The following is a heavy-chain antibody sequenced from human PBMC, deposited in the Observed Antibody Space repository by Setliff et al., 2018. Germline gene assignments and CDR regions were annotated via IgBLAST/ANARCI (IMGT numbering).Heavy chain of an antibody. CDR1: GYTFTTYA. V-gene: IGHV7-4-1*02. Sequence: ASVKVSCKASGYTFTTYAMTWMRQAPGQGLEYMGWINTNTGNPSYAQGFTGRYVFSLDTSVSTAYLQISSLKPEDTAVYYCARDLGYCSRTSCHGDWFDPWGQGTLVTVSS. D-gene: IGHD2-2*01. CDR2: INTNTGNP. CDR3: ARDLGYCSRTSCHGDWFDP. J-gene: IGHJ5*02.